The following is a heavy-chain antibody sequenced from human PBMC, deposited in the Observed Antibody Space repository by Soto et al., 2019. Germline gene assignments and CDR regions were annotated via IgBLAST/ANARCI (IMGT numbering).Heavy chain of an antibody. CDR1: GFSLSASGVA. V-gene: IGHV2-5*02. J-gene: IGHJ5*02. Sequence: SGPTLVNPTQTLTLTCTFSGFSLSASGVAVGWIRQPPGKALEWLALIYWDDDKRYSPSLKSRLTITKDTSKNQVVLTMTNMDPVDTATYYCAHRRREAALSNWFDPWGQGTLVTVSS. CDR3: AHRRREAALSNWFDP. CDR2: IYWDDDK. D-gene: IGHD4-4*01.